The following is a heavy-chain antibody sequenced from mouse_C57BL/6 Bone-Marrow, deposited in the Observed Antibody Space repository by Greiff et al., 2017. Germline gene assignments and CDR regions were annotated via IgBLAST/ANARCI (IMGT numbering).Heavy chain of an antibody. CDR2: MHPNGGSP. D-gene: IGHD2-4*01. J-gene: IGHJ4*01. V-gene: IGHV1-64*01. Sequence: VQLQQPGAELVKPGASVKLSCKASGYTFTNYWMHWVKQRPGQGLEWIGMMHPNGGSPDYNEKFKSGATLSVDKSSRTAYMELSSLTSEDSAVYYCARSYDYDDYTMDYWGQGTSVTVSS. CDR1: GYTFTNYW. CDR3: ARSYDYDDYTMDY.